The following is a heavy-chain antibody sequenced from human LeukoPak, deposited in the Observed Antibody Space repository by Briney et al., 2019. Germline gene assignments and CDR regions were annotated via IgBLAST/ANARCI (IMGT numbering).Heavy chain of an antibody. J-gene: IGHJ4*02. CDR2: ISGSGGST. CDR3: AKDRGADYYFDY. V-gene: IGHV3-23*01. Sequence: GGSLRLSCAASGFTFSSYAMSWVRQAPGKGLEWVSAISGSGGSTYYADSVKGRFTISRDNSKNTLCLQMNSLRAEDTAVYYCAKDRGADYYFDYWGQGTLVTVSS. CDR1: GFTFSSYA. D-gene: IGHD1-26*01.